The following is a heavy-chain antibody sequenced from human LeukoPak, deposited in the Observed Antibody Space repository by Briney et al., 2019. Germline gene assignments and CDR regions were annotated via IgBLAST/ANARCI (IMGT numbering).Heavy chain of an antibody. Sequence: ASVKVSCKASGGTFSSYAISWVRQAPGQGLEWMGGIIPIFGTANYAQKFQGRVTITADESTSTAYMELSSLRSEDTAVYYCARDLRYSGSYFWFDYWGQGTLVTVSS. D-gene: IGHD1-26*01. CDR1: GGTFSSYA. V-gene: IGHV1-69*13. CDR2: IIPIFGTA. CDR3: ARDLRYSGSYFWFDY. J-gene: IGHJ4*02.